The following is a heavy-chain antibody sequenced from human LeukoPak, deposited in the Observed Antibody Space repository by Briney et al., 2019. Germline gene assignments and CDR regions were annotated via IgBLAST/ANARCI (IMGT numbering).Heavy chain of an antibody. CDR3: ARVPGYGDYVDY. D-gene: IGHD4-17*01. V-gene: IGHV1-18*01. Sequence: ASVKVSCKASGYTFTSYGISWVRHTPGPGLEWMGWISAYNGNTNYAQKLQGRVTMTTDTSTSTAYMELRSLRSDDTAVYYCARVPGYGDYVDYWGQGTLVTVSS. CDR1: GYTFTSYG. J-gene: IGHJ4*02. CDR2: ISAYNGNT.